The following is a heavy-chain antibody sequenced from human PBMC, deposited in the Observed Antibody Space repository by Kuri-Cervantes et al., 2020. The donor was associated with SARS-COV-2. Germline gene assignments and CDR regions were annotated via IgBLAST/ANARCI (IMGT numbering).Heavy chain of an antibody. CDR2: IFYSGIT. V-gene: IGHV4-39*02. J-gene: IGHJ5*02. D-gene: IGHD7-27*01. CDR1: GGSIDSNSYY. Sequence: SETLSLTCIVSGGSIDSNSYYWGWIRQPPGKGLEWIGGIFYSGITYYNPSLKSRVTISVDTSKNQFSLKLSSVTAADTVVYYCARETGEGWFDPWGQGTLVTVSS. CDR3: ARETGEGWFDP.